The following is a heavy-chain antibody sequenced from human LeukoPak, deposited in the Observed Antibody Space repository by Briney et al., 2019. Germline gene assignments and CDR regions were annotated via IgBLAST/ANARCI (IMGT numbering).Heavy chain of an antibody. CDR2: IYSSGST. J-gene: IGHJ4*02. CDR1: GGSISSSSYY. Sequence: SETLSLTCTVSGGSISSSSYYWGWIRQPPGKGLEWIGSIYSSGSTYYNPSLKSRLTISVDTSKNQFSLKLSSVTAADTAVYYCARHAVLYSPFDYWGQGTLVTVSS. D-gene: IGHD2-2*02. V-gene: IGHV4-39*01. CDR3: ARHAVLYSPFDY.